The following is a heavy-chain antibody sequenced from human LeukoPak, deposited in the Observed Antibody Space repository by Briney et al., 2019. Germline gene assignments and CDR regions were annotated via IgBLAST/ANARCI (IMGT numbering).Heavy chain of an antibody. D-gene: IGHD3-22*01. J-gene: IGHJ4*02. CDR3: ARHYYDSSGYYPAYFDY. Sequence: SETLSLTCTVSGGSISSSSYYWGWIRQSPGKGLEWIGSIYYSGSTYYNPSLKSRVTISVDTSKNQFSLKLTSVTAADTAVYYCARHYYDSSGYYPAYFDYWGQGTLVTVSS. CDR1: GGSISSSSYY. CDR2: IYYSGST. V-gene: IGHV4-39*01.